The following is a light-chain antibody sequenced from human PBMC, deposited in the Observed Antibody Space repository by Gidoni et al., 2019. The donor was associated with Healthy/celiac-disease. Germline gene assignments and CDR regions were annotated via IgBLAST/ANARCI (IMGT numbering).Light chain of an antibody. V-gene: IGLV2-14*01. CDR1: SSDVGGYNY. J-gene: IGLJ1*01. CDR2: EVS. Sequence: QSALTQPASLSGSPGQSITISCTGTSSDVGGYNYVSWYQQHPGKAPKLMIYEVSNRPSGVSNRFSGSESGNTASLTISGLQAEDEADYYCSSYTSSSTLVFGTGTKVTVL. CDR3: SSYTSSSTLV.